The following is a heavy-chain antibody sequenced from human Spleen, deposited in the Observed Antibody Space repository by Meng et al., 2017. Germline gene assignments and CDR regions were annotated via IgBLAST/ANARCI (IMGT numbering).Heavy chain of an antibody. J-gene: IGHJ4*02. V-gene: IGHV4-31*03. CDR2: IYSGGST. Sequence: LRLSCTVSGGSISSGGSYWTWIRQHPGKGLEWIGYIYSGGSTYYNPSLKSRVTISVDTSQNQFSLKPSSVTATDTAVYYCARAEGEIDYWGQGTLVTVSS. D-gene: IGHD3-16*01. CDR1: GGSISSGGSY. CDR3: ARAEGEIDY.